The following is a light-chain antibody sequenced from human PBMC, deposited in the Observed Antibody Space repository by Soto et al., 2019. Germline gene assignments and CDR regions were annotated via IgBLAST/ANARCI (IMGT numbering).Light chain of an antibody. CDR2: SDN. V-gene: IGLV1-44*01. CDR3: AAWDDSLNGPV. J-gene: IGLJ2*01. CDR1: NSNIGRNT. Sequence: QSVLTQPPSGSGTPGQRVTISCSGSNSNIGRNTVNWYQQLPGTAPKLLIYSDNQRPSGVPDRFSGSKSGTSASLAISGLQSEDEADYYCAAWDDSLNGPVFGGGTKVTVL.